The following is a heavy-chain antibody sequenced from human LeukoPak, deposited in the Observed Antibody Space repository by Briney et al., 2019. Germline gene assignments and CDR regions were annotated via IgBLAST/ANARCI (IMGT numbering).Heavy chain of an antibody. Sequence: GGSLRLSCAASGFTFSGYWMHLVRQAPGKGLVWVSRINSDGSSTSYADSVKGRFTISRDNAKNTLYLQMNSLRAEDTAVYYCAKDLGAVAGKNGGDYWGQGTLVTVSS. CDR3: AKDLGAVAGKNGGDY. CDR2: INSDGSST. J-gene: IGHJ4*02. V-gene: IGHV3-74*01. CDR1: GFTFSGYW. D-gene: IGHD6-13*01.